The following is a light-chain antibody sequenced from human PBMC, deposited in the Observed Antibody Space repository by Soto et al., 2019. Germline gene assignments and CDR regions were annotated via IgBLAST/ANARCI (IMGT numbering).Light chain of an antibody. J-gene: IGKJ5*01. CDR3: QQYNNWPAIT. CDR1: QSVSRN. CDR2: GAS. V-gene: IGKV3D-15*01. Sequence: EIVLTQSPVTLSLSPGERATLSCRASQSVSRNLAWYQQKPGQAPRLLIYGASTRATGIPARFSGSGSGTEFTLTISSLQSEDFAVYYCQQYNNWPAITFGQGTRLEIK.